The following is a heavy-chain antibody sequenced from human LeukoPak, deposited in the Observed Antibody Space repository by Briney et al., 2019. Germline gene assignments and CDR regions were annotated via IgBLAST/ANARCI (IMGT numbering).Heavy chain of an antibody. Sequence: SETLSLTCTVSGGSISSYYWSWIRQPPGKGLEWIGYIYYSGSTNYNPSLKSRVTISVDTSKNQFSLKLSSVTAADTAVYYCARERLGYCSSTSCYRDRWFDPWGQGTLVTVSS. J-gene: IGHJ5*02. CDR1: GGSISSYY. CDR2: IYYSGST. D-gene: IGHD2-2*02. V-gene: IGHV4-59*01. CDR3: ARERLGYCSSTSCYRDRWFDP.